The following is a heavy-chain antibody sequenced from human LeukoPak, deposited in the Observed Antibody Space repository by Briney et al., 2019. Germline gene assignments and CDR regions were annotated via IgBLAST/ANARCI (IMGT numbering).Heavy chain of an antibody. V-gene: IGHV1-8*01. Sequence: ASVKVSCKASGYSFPSYNINWVRQATGQGLEWMGWMNPNSGNAGYAKRFQGRVTMTRDTSTNTAYMEVENLRSADTAIYYCARLDGYSADYWGQGTLVTVSS. J-gene: IGHJ4*02. CDR2: MNPNSGNA. CDR3: ARLDGYSADY. D-gene: IGHD5-24*01. CDR1: GYSFPSYN.